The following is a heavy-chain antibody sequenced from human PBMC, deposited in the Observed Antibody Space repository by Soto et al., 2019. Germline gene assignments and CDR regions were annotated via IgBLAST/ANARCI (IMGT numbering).Heavy chain of an antibody. CDR1: GVSIHNSHSF. D-gene: IGHD2-21*01. CDR2: VYYSGGA. Sequence: SETLSLTCTVSGVSIHNSHSFWGWIRQPPGKGLEFIGTVYYSGGAHYNSSLKSRVTISVDTANNQVSLRMRSLTAADTAVYYCGRVVEGATRHADLDSWGQGTLVTVSS. J-gene: IGHJ5*01. CDR3: GRVVEGATRHADLDS. V-gene: IGHV4-39*01.